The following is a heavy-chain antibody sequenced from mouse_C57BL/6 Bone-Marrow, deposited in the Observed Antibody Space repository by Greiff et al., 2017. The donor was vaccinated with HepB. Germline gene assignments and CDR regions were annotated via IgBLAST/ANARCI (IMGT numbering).Heavy chain of an antibody. J-gene: IGHJ2*01. D-gene: IGHD1-1*01. CDR2: INPNNGGT. CDR1: GYTFTDYN. V-gene: IGHV1-22*01. Sequence: VQLKESGPELVKPGASVKMSCKASGYTFTDYNMHWVKQSHGKSLEWIGYINPNNGGTSYNQKFKGKATLTVNKSSSTAYMELRSLTSEDSAVYYCARDYYGSSDYWGQGTTLTVSS. CDR3: ARDYYGSSDY.